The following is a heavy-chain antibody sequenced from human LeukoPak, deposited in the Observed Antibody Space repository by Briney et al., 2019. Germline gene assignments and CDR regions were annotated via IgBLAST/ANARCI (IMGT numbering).Heavy chain of an antibody. J-gene: IGHJ5*01. D-gene: IGHD1-26*01. CDR3: AKGSRGNYDS. CDR2: IIDSGIST. V-gene: IGHV3-23*01. CDR1: GFTFNNYA. Sequence: GGSLRLSCAASGFTFNNYAMTWVRQAPEKGLEWISSIIDSGISTYYGDSVKGRFTISRYNSKNTLYLQMNSLRAEDTAVYYCAKGSRGNYDSWGQGTLVTVSS.